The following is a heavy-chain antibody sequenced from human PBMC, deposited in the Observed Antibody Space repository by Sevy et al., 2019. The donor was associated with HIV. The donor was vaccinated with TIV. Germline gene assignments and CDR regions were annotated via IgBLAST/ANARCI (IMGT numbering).Heavy chain of an antibody. Sequence: GGSLRLSCAASGFTFSSYWMHWVRQAPGKGLVWVSRINSDGSSTSYADSVKGRFTISRDNAKNTLYLQMNSLRAEDTAVYYCARALLGYCSGGSCYPVGYWGQGTLVTVSS. J-gene: IGHJ4*02. V-gene: IGHV3-74*01. D-gene: IGHD2-15*01. CDR3: ARALLGYCSGGSCYPVGY. CDR1: GFTFSSYW. CDR2: INSDGSST.